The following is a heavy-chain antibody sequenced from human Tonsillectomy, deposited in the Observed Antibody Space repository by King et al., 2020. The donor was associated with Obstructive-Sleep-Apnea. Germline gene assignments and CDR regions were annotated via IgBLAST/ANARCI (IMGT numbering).Heavy chain of an antibody. D-gene: IGHD1-14*01. CDR3: AMTEVQYWFDP. CDR1: GFIFTNSG. Sequence: QLVQSGGGVVRPGGSLRLSCAASGFIFTNSGMHWVRQAPGKGLEWVAFVRDDGSYTYYADSVKSRFTISRDNSKNTLYLRMTCLKTEDTAVYYCAMTEVQYWFDPWGQGTLVTVSS. CDR2: VRDDGSYT. J-gene: IGHJ5*02. V-gene: IGHV3-30*02.